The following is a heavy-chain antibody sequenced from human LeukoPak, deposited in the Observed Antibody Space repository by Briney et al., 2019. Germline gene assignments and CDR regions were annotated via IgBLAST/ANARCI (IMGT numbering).Heavy chain of an antibody. CDR3: ARFGDILTAYYYYYGMDV. CDR2: IYYSGCT. Sequence: SETLSLTCTVSGCSVSSGSYYWSWIRQPPGKGLEWIGYIYYSGCTNYNPSLKSRVTISVDTSKNQFSLKLSSVTAADTAVYYCARFGDILTAYYYYYGMDVWGKGTTVTVSS. D-gene: IGHD3-9*01. CDR1: GCSVSSGSYY. V-gene: IGHV4-61*01. J-gene: IGHJ6*04.